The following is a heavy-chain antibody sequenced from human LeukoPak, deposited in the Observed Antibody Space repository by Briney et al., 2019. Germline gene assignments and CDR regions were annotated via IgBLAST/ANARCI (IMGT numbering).Heavy chain of an antibody. CDR1: GFTFSSYS. CDR3: AKGMIAVVNAGMDV. V-gene: IGHV3-23*01. D-gene: IGHD3-22*01. Sequence: GGSLRLSCAASGFTFSSYSMNWVRQAPGKGLEWVSTISGSGGSTYYADSVKGRFTISRDNSKNTLYLQMNSLRAEDTAVYYCAKGMIAVVNAGMDVWGQGTTVTVSS. CDR2: ISGSGGST. J-gene: IGHJ6*02.